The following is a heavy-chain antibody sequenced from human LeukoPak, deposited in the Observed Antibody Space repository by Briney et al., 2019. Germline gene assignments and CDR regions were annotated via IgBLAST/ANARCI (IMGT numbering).Heavy chain of an antibody. Sequence: SGTLSLTCTVSGGSISSDNYYWGWIRQSPGKGLEWIGDIYYSGSTYYNPSLKSRVTISVDTSKNQFSLKLSSVTAADTAVYYCARVTAPINWFDPWGQGTLVTVSS. J-gene: IGHJ5*02. CDR2: IYYSGST. D-gene: IGHD2-21*02. CDR3: ARVTAPINWFDP. CDR1: GGSISSDNYY. V-gene: IGHV4-39*07.